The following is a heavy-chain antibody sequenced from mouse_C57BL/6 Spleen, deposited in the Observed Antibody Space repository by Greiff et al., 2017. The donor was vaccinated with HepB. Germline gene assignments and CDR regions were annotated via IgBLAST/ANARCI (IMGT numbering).Heavy chain of an antibody. CDR2: IYPSDSET. V-gene: IGHV1-61*01. D-gene: IGHD1-1*01. Sequence: QVQLQQPGAELVRPGSSVKLSCKASGYTFTSYWMDWVKQRPGQGLEWIGNIYPSDSETHYNQKFKDKATLTVDKSSSTAYMQLSSLTSEDSAVYYCARVGFISYAMDYWGQGTSVTVSS. CDR1: GYTFTSYW. CDR3: ARVGFISYAMDY. J-gene: IGHJ4*01.